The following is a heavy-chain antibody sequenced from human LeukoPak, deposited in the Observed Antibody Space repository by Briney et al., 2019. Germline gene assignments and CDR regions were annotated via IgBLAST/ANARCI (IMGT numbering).Heavy chain of an antibody. J-gene: IGHJ4*02. CDR1: GYTFTGYY. V-gene: IGHV1-2*02. CDR2: INPNSGGT. D-gene: IGHD5-18*01. Sequence: ASVKVSCKASGYTFTGYYIHWVRQAPGQGLEWMGWINPNSGGTDYAQKFQGRVTMTRDTSISTAYMELSRLRSDDTAVYYCARVSGYRNGHCYDYWGQGTLVTVSS. CDR3: ARVSGYRNGHCYDY.